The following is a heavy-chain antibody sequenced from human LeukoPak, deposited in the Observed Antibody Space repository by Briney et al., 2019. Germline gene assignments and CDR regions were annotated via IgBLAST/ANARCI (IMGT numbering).Heavy chain of an antibody. CDR2: INPNSGGT. Sequence: GASVTVSCTASGYTFTGYYMHWVRQAPGQGLEWMGWINPNSGGTNYVQKFQGRVTMTRDTSISTAYMELSRLRSDDTAVYYCARVNAGWYVTDYWGQGTLVTVSS. D-gene: IGHD6-19*01. CDR3: ARVNAGWYVTDY. V-gene: IGHV1-2*02. CDR1: GYTFTGYY. J-gene: IGHJ4*02.